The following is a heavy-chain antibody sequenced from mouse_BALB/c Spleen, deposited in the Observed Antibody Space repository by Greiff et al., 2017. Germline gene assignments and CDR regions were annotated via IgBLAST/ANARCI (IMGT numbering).Heavy chain of an antibody. CDR3: ARVGYDAMDY. V-gene: IGHV5-6-5*01. Sequence: EVMLVESGGGLVKPGGSLKLSCAASGFTFSSYAMSWVRQTPEKRLEWVASISSGGSTYYPDSVKGRFTISRDNARNILYLQMSSLRSEDTAMYYCARVGYDAMDYWGQGTSVTVSS. J-gene: IGHJ4*01. CDR1: GFTFSSYA. CDR2: ISSGGST.